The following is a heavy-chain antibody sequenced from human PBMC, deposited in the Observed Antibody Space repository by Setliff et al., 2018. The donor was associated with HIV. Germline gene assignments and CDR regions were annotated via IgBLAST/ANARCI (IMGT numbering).Heavy chain of an antibody. J-gene: IGHJ4*02. Sequence: LRLSCAGSGFTFNNFWMAWVRQAPGKGLEWVASIKEDGSEKYYVDSLKGRFTISRDTAKNTLYLQMNSLRAEDTAIYYCALLWPFDYWGQGTQVTVSS. V-gene: IGHV3-7*03. CDR2: IKEDGSEK. D-gene: IGHD1-26*01. CDR1: GFTFNNFW. CDR3: ALLWPFDY.